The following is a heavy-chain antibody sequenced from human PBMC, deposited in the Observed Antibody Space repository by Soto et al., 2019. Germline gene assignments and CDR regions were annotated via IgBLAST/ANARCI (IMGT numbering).Heavy chain of an antibody. Sequence: QVQLVESGGGVVQPGTSLRLSCVASGFSLGSHGMHWVRQAPGKGLEWVALISYNGDKQYYADFVKGRFIISRDNSKNTLSLQNNSVKPDDTDVYYCARGHYCYWGGWVDHWGQGALVTVSS. CDR2: ISYNGDKQ. J-gene: IGHJ4*02. D-gene: IGHD2-21*01. CDR3: ARGHYCYWGGWVDH. V-gene: IGHV3-30*03. CDR1: GFSLGSHG.